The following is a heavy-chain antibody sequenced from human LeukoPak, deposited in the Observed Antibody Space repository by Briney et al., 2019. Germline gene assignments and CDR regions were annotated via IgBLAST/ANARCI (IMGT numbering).Heavy chain of an antibody. J-gene: IGHJ3*02. CDR2: ISAYNGNT. CDR1: GYTFTSYG. Sequence: ASVKVSCKASGYTFTSYGISWVRQAPGQGLEWMGWISAYNGNTNYAQKLQGRVTITADKSTSTAYMELSSLRSEDTAVYYCARGGIAVAGTSGGDAFDIWGQGTMVTVSS. V-gene: IGHV1-18*01. D-gene: IGHD6-19*01. CDR3: ARGGIAVAGTSGGDAFDI.